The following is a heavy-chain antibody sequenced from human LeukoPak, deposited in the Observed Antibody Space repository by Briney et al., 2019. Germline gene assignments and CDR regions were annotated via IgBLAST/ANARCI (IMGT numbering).Heavy chain of an antibody. CDR3: AAGVRGVLDY. CDR1: GGSISSSSYY. V-gene: IGHV4-39*01. J-gene: IGHJ4*02. Sequence: KASETLSLTCTVSGGSISSSSYYWGWIRQPPGKGLEWIGSIYYSGSTYYNPSLKSRVTISVDTSKNQFSLKLSSVTAADTAVYYCAAGVRGVLDYWGQGTLVTVSS. CDR2: IYYSGST. D-gene: IGHD3-10*01.